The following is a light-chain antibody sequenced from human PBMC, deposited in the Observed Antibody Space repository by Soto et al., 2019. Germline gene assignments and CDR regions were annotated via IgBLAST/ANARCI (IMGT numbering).Light chain of an antibody. J-gene: IGKJ1*01. CDR2: DAS. CDR3: QQYHASRT. CDR1: QTISSW. Sequence: DIQMTQSPSSLSASVGDRVTITCRASQTISSWLAWYQQKPGKAPDLLIYDASRLAGGVPSRFSGSGSGTEFTLTISSLQPDDFATHHCQQYHASRTFGQGTKLDTK. V-gene: IGKV1-5*01.